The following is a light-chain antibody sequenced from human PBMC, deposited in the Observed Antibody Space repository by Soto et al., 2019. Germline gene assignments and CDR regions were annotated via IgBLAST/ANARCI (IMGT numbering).Light chain of an antibody. CDR1: QDISNY. CDR2: DAS. CDR3: LPSDLLPT. Sequence: MTQSPSSLSASVGDRVTISFQARQDISNYLNWYQQKPGKAPKVLIYDASNLGTGVPSRFSGSGSGTDFTFSIISLQPEDVSTYYCLPSDLLPTFAQGTRLDI. J-gene: IGKJ5*01. V-gene: IGKV1-33*01.